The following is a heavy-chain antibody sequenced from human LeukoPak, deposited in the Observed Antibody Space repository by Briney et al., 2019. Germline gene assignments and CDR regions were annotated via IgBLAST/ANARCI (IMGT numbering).Heavy chain of an antibody. CDR2: ISSSSSYI. D-gene: IGHD6-19*01. V-gene: IGHV3-21*01. Sequence: GGSLRLSCAASGFTFSSYSMNWVRQAPGKGLEWVSSISSSSSYIYYADSVKGRFTISRDNSKNTLYLQMNSLRAEDTAVYYCAKGSGIAVAGHFDYWGQGTLVTVSS. CDR3: AKGSGIAVAGHFDY. J-gene: IGHJ4*02. CDR1: GFTFSSYS.